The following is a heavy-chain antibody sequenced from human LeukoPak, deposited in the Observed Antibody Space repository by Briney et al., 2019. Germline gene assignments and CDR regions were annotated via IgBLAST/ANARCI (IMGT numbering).Heavy chain of an antibody. V-gene: IGHV1-18*01. CDR3: ARDGSPLRYFDWLSQFDY. CDR1: GYTFTSYG. Sequence: ASVKVSCKASGYTFTSYGISWVRQAPGQGLEWMGWISGYNGDTRYAQKFQGRVTMTTDTSTSTVDMELRSLRPDDTAVYFCARDGSPLRYFDWLSQFDYWGQGTLVTVSS. D-gene: IGHD3-9*01. CDR2: ISGYNGDT. J-gene: IGHJ4*02.